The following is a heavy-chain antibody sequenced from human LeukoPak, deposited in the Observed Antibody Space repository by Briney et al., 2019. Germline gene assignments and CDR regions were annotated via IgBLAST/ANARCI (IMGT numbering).Heavy chain of an antibody. J-gene: IGHJ2*01. CDR1: GYRFTSYW. Sequence: GESLKISCKGSGYRFTSYWISWVGQMPGKGLEWMGRIDPSDSYTNYSPSFQGHVTISADKSTSTAYLQWSSLKASDTAMYYCARHPPAWYFDLWGRGTLVTVSS. CDR3: ARHPPAWYFDL. V-gene: IGHV5-10-1*01. CDR2: IDPSDSYT.